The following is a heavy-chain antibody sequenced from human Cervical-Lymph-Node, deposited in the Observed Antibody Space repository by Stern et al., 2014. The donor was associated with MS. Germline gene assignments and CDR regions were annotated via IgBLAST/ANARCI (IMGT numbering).Heavy chain of an antibody. Sequence: VRLVQSGAEVKKPGSSVKVSCKASGGTFSSYTISWVRQAPGQGLEWMGRIIPILGIANYAQKFQGRVTITADKSTSTAYMELSSLRSEDTAVYYCARESTGDAFDIWGQGTMVTVSS. CDR1: GGTFSSYT. CDR3: ARESTGDAFDI. CDR2: IIPILGIA. J-gene: IGHJ3*02. V-gene: IGHV1-69*04. D-gene: IGHD3-16*01.